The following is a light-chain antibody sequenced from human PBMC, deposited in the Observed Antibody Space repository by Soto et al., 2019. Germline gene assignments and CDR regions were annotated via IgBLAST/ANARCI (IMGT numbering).Light chain of an antibody. CDR1: QSISSW. CDR3: QPYNSYWT. Sequence: DIQRGQCPSTRSASVGDRVTITCRASQSISSWLAWYQQKPGKAPKLLIYDASSLESGVPSRFSGSGHGTAFNLTISTLQPDDSAPSYCQPYNSYWTCGQGTKGDIK. J-gene: IGKJ1*01. CDR2: DAS. V-gene: IGKV1-5*01.